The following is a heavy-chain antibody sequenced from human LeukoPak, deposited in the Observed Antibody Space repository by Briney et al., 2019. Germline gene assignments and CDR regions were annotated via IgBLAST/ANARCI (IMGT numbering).Heavy chain of an antibody. CDR1: GYTFTGYY. Sequence: GASVKVSCKASGYTFTGYYMHWVRQAPGQGLEWMGWINPSSGGTNYAQKFQGRVTMTRDTSISTAYMELSRLRSDDTAVYYCARDYYGDSLGYYMDVWGKGTTVTVSS. CDR2: INPSSGGT. CDR3: ARDYYGDSLGYYMDV. V-gene: IGHV1-2*02. D-gene: IGHD4-17*01. J-gene: IGHJ6*03.